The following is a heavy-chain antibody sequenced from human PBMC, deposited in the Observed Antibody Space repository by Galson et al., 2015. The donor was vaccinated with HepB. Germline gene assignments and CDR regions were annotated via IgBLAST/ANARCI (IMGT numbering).Heavy chain of an antibody. CDR3: AREGYDSIYVGAFDI. CDR1: GFTFSSYA. CDR2: ILDSGDTT. Sequence: SLRLSCAASGFTFSSYAMTWVRQAPGKGLEWVSTILDSGDTTHYAGSVKGRFTISRDNSKNTLYLQMNSLRAEDTAVYYCAREGYDSIYVGAFDIWGQGTMVTVSS. D-gene: IGHD3-22*01. V-gene: IGHV3-23*01. J-gene: IGHJ3*02.